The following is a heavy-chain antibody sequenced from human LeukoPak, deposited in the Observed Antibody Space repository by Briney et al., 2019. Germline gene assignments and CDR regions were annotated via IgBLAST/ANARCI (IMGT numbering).Heavy chain of an antibody. Sequence: SVKVSCKASGFTFTISAMQWVRQARGQRLEWIGWIVVGSGNTNYAQKFQERVTITRDMSTSTAYMELSSLRSEDTAVYYCAADIAARPSDYYYYYMDVWGKGTTVTVSS. CDR3: AADIAARPSDYYYYYMDV. J-gene: IGHJ6*03. V-gene: IGHV1-58*02. D-gene: IGHD6-6*01. CDR1: GFTFTISA. CDR2: IVVGSGNT.